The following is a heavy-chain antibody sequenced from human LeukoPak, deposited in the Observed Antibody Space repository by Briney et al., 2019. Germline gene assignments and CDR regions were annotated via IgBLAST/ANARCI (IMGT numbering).Heavy chain of an antibody. D-gene: IGHD3-10*01. V-gene: IGHV4-34*01. Sequence: SETLSLTCVVYGGSFSGYYWSWIRQPPGKGLEWIGEIDHSGSTNYNPALTSRVTMSVDTSNNQFSLNLNSVTAADTAVYYCARAYYYGSGNYYHYFFGLDAWGPGTTVIVSS. CDR2: IDHSGST. CDR3: ARAYYYGSGNYYHYFFGLDA. CDR1: GGSFSGYY. J-gene: IGHJ6*02.